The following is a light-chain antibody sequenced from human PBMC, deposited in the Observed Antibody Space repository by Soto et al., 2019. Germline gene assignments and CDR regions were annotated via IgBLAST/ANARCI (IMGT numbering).Light chain of an antibody. CDR1: QSVSSSH. Sequence: EIVLTQSPGTLSLSPGERATLSCRASQSVSSSHLAWYQQKPGQAPRLLIYSTSSRATGIPDRFSGSGSGADFTLTISRLEPEDFAVYYCPQYYISPFTFGPGTKVDIK. CDR3: PQYYISPFT. CDR2: STS. V-gene: IGKV3-20*01. J-gene: IGKJ3*01.